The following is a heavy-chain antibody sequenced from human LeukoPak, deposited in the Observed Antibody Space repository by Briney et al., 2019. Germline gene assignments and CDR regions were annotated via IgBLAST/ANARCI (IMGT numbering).Heavy chain of an antibody. J-gene: IGHJ4*02. V-gene: IGHV3-33*08. CDR3: ARKIFGSGSYPDF. CDR2: IWHDGSHK. CDR1: GFTFSSYA. D-gene: IGHD3-10*01. Sequence: GGSLRLSCAASGFTFSSYAMHWVRQAPGQGLEWVALIWHDGSHKFYSISVRGQCTISRDNSKNTVSLQMDNLRPEDTAVYYCARKIFGSGSYPDFWGQGTLVTVSS.